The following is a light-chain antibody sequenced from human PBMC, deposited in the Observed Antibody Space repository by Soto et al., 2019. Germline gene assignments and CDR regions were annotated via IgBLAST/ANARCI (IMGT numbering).Light chain of an antibody. V-gene: IGKV1-5*01. CDR2: DAS. J-gene: IGKJ1*01. Sequence: DIQMTQSPSTLSASVGDRVTITCRASQSISSWLAWYQQKPGKAPKLLIYDASSLESGVPSRFSGRGSGTVFTLTISSLQPDDVATYYCQQYNSYSPWTFGQGTKVEIK. CDR1: QSISSW. CDR3: QQYNSYSPWT.